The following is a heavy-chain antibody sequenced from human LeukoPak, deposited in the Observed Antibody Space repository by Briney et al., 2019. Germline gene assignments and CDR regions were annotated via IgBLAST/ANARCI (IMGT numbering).Heavy chain of an antibody. J-gene: IGHJ4*02. D-gene: IGHD3-10*01. CDR1: GFTFSSYG. V-gene: IGHV3-30*18. Sequence: GGSLRLSWAAAGFTFSSYGMHWARQAPGKGLEWVAVISYDGSNKYYADSVKGGFTISRDNSKNTLYLQMNSLRAEDTAVYYCAESGRFGELSYFDYWGQGTLVTVSS. CDR2: ISYDGSNK. CDR3: AESGRFGELSYFDY.